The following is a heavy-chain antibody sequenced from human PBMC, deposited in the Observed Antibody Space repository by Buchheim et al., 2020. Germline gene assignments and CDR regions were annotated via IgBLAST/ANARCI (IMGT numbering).Heavy chain of an antibody. J-gene: IGHJ4*02. CDR3: ARARGDFEAVFDY. D-gene: IGHD4-17*01. Sequence: EVQLVESGGGLVQPGGSLRLSCAASGLTLSSYWMSWVRQAPGKGLEWVANIKQDGSERYYVDSVKGRFTISRDNAKTSLYLQMNSLRAEDTAVYYCARARGDFEAVFDYWGQGTL. CDR2: IKQDGSER. CDR1: GLTLSSYW. V-gene: IGHV3-7*01.